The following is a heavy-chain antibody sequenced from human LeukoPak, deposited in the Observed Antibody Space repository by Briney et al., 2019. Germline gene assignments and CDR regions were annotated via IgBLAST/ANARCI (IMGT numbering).Heavy chain of an antibody. CDR1: GFTFSTYW. CDR2: IKQDGSEK. D-gene: IGHD5-24*01. CDR3: ANGDGFDY. V-gene: IGHV3-7*01. J-gene: IGHJ4*02. Sequence: GGSLRLSCATSGFTFSTYWMSWVRQAPGKGLEWVANIKQDGSEKYYVDSVKGRFTTSRDNAKNSLYLQMNSLRAEDTAVYYCANGDGFDYWGQGTLVTVSS.